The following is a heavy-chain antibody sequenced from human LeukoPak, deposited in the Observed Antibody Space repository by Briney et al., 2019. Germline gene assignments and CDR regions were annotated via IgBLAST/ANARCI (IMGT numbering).Heavy chain of an antibody. V-gene: IGHV4-34*01. Sequence: SETLSLTCAVYGGSFSGYYWSWIRQPPGKGLEWIGEINHSGSTNYNPSLKSRVTISVDTSKNQFSLKLSSVTAADTAVYYCSCPGLAAAGPPFGYWGPGTLVTVSS. J-gene: IGHJ4*02. CDR3: SCPGLAAAGPPFGY. CDR2: INHSGST. D-gene: IGHD6-13*01. CDR1: GGSFSGYY.